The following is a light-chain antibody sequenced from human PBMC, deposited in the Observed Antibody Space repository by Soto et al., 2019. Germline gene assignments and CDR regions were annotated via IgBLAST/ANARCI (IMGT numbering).Light chain of an antibody. CDR1: QRISTY. CDR3: QQYNSYPWT. Sequence: DIQMTQSPSSLSASVGDRVTITCRASQRISTYLNWYQQKPGKAPKFLIYDASNLQSGVPSRFSGGGSGTEFTLTISSLQPDDFATYYCQQYNSYPWTFGQGTKVDIK. CDR2: DAS. V-gene: IGKV1-5*01. J-gene: IGKJ1*01.